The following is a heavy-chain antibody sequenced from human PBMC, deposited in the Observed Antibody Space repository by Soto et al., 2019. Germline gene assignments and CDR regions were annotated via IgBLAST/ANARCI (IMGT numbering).Heavy chain of an antibody. J-gene: IGHJ4*02. V-gene: IGHV4-59*01. CDR1: GGSISSYY. D-gene: IGHD3-16*01. CDR3: ARNYGRNFDY. Sequence: SETLSLTCTVSGGSISSYYWSWIRQPPGKGLEWIGYIYYSGSTNYNPSLKSRVTISVDTSKNQFSLKLSSVTAADTALYYCARNYGRNFDYWGQGNLVTVS. CDR2: IYYSGST.